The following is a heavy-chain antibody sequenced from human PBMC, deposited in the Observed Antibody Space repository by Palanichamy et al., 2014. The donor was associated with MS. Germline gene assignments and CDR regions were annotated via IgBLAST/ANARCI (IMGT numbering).Heavy chain of an antibody. D-gene: IGHD1-26*01. J-gene: IGHJ3*02. CDR2: IYYRGKI. Sequence: VQLQESGPGLVKPSETLSLTCTVSGASITSYYWSWIRQPPGKGLEWIGYIYYRGKINYNPSLKSRVTISVDTSKNQVSLKLSSMTAADTAVYYCAREGGGSYWAAFDIWGQGTMVTISS. CDR3: AREGGGSYWAAFDI. V-gene: IGHV4-59*01. CDR1: GASITSYY.